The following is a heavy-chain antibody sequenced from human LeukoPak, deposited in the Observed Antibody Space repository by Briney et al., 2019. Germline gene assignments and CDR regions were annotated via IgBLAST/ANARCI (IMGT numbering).Heavy chain of an antibody. CDR1: GFTFSAYS. CDR3: VKDWRDESNCGGDCLQY. CDR2: ISVSGGGT. J-gene: IGHJ4*02. D-gene: IGHD2-21*02. V-gene: IGHV3-23*01. Sequence: GGSLRLSCVASGFTFSAYSMTWVRQAPGKGLDWVSSISVSGGGTYCADSVRGRFTISRDNSKNTLYLHMNSLRAEDTAVYYCVKDWRDESNCGGDCLQYWGQGTLVTVSS.